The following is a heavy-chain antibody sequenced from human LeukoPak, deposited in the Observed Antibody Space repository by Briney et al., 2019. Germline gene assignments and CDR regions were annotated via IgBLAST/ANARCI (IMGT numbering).Heavy chain of an antibody. V-gene: IGHV3-33*01. J-gene: IGHJ3*02. CDR2: IRYDGSDK. CDR1: GFTFSSYG. D-gene: IGHD3-10*01. CDR3: ARESWFGESKTFDI. Sequence: PGRSLRLSCAASGFTFSSYGMHWVRQAPGKGLEWVAVIRYDGSDKYHADSVKGRFTISRDNSKNMLCLQMNSLRAKDTAVYYCARESWFGESKTFDIWGQGTMVTVSS.